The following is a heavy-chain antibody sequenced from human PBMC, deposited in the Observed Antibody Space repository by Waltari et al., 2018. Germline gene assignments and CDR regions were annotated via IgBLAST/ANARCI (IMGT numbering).Heavy chain of an antibody. Sequence: EVQLLESGGGLVQPGGSLRLSCAASGFSLSPSVMSWVRQAPGKGLEWICSIGGRDDGTDYIDSVRRRFTISRDISKNTVYLEMNSLRADDTAVYYCASRPGHGYGMDVWGQGTTVTVSS. V-gene: IGHV3-23*01. J-gene: IGHJ6*02. CDR1: GFSLSPSV. CDR2: IGGRDDGT. CDR3: ASRPGHGYGMDV.